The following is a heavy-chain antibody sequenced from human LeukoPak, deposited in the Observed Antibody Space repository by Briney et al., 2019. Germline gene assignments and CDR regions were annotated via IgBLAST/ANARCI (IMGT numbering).Heavy chain of an antibody. Sequence: ASVKVSCKASGYTFTGYYMHWVRQAPGQGLEWMGWINPNSGGTNYAQKFQGRVTMTRDTSISTAYMELSRLRSGDTAVYYCARVTYYDFWSGYSSDNWFDPWGQGTLVTVSS. V-gene: IGHV1-2*02. D-gene: IGHD3-3*01. CDR2: INPNSGGT. CDR1: GYTFTGYY. CDR3: ARVTYYDFWSGYSSDNWFDP. J-gene: IGHJ5*02.